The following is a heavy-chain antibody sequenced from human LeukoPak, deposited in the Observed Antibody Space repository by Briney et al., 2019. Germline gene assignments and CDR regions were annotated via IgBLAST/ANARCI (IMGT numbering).Heavy chain of an antibody. CDR1: GLTFSSYA. CDR2: ISGSGGTT. Sequence: GGSLRLSCAASGLTFSSYAMTWVRQAPGKGLGWVSAISGSGGTTYYADSVKGRLTTSRDNAKNTLYLQMNSLRAEDTAIYYCAKGGESWTYYFDYWGQGTLVTVSS. V-gene: IGHV3-23*01. J-gene: IGHJ4*02. CDR3: AKGGESWTYYFDY. D-gene: IGHD3-16*01.